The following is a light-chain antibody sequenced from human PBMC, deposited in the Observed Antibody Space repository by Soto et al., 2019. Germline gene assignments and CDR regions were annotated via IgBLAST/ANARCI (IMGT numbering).Light chain of an antibody. J-gene: IGKJ4*01. Sequence: EIVLMQSPGTLSLSPGERATLSCRASQSVSSSYLAWYQQKPGQAPRLLIDGASNRATGIPDRFSGSESGTDFTLTISTLEPEDFAVYYYQRYGSSPPLTFGGGTKVEIK. V-gene: IGKV3-20*01. CDR1: QSVSSSY. CDR3: QRYGSSPPLT. CDR2: GAS.